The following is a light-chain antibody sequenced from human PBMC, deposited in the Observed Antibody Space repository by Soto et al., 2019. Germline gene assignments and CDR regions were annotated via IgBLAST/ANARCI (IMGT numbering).Light chain of an antibody. CDR3: ASWDDSLNGPV. CDR1: SSNVGGNP. V-gene: IGLV1-44*01. Sequence: QSALAQPPSASGTPGQRVTISCSGSSSNVGGNPVNWYQHVPTTAPKLLIYTNTQRPSGVPDRFSGSKSATSASLAISGLQSEDEADYYCASWDDSLNGPVFGTGTKVTVL. J-gene: IGLJ1*01. CDR2: TNT.